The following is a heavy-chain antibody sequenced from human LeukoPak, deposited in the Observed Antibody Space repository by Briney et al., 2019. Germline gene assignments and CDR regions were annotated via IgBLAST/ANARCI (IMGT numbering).Heavy chain of an antibody. J-gene: IGHJ5*02. Sequence: GGSLRLSCAASGFTFSSYAMSWVRQAPGKGLEWVSAICGSGGSTYYADSVKGRLTISRDNSKNTLYLQMNSLRAEDTAVYYCAKAFDYYDSSGYPYNWFDPWGQGTLVTVSS. CDR2: ICGSGGST. V-gene: IGHV3-23*01. D-gene: IGHD3-22*01. CDR1: GFTFSSYA. CDR3: AKAFDYYDSSGYPYNWFDP.